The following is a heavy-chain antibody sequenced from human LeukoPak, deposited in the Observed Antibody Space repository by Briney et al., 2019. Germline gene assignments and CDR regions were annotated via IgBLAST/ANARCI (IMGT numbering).Heavy chain of an antibody. CDR3: ARSSYGYYYYMDV. CDR2: INPNSGGT. V-gene: IGHV1-2*02. J-gene: IGHJ6*03. Sequence: ASVKVSCKASGYTFTGYYMHWVRQAPGQGLEWMGWINPNSGGTNYAQKFQGRVTMTRDTSISTAYMELSRLRSDDTAVYYCARSSYGYYYYMDVWGKGTTVTVSS. CDR1: GYTFTGYY. D-gene: IGHD5-18*01.